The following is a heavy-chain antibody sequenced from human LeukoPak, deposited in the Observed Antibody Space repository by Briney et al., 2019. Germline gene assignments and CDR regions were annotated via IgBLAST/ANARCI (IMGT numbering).Heavy chain of an antibody. CDR3: ARDRRGGGSSNYYYYGMDV. Sequence: GASVKVSCKASGYTFTDYYMHWVQQAPGKGLEWMGRVDPEDGETIYAEKFQGRVTISADTSTDTAYMELSSLRSEDTAVYYCARDRRGGGSSNYYYYGMDVWGQGTTVTVSS. CDR1: GYTFTDYY. D-gene: IGHD2-15*01. J-gene: IGHJ6*02. CDR2: VDPEDGET. V-gene: IGHV1-69-2*01.